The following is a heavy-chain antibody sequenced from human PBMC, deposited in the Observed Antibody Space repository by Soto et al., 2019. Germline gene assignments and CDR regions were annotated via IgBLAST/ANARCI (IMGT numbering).Heavy chain of an antibody. CDR1: GFTFSSYA. D-gene: IGHD3-10*01. CDR3: AKDRMVRGVPPDY. Sequence: GGSLILSCAASGFTFSSYAMSWVRQAPGKGLEWVSAISGSGGSTYYADSVKGRFTISRNNSKNTLYLQMNSLRAEDTAVYYCAKDRMVRGVPPDYWGQGTLVTVSS. J-gene: IGHJ4*02. V-gene: IGHV3-23*01. CDR2: ISGSGGST.